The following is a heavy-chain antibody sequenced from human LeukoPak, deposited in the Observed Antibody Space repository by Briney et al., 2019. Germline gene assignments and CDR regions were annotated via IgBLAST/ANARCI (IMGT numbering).Heavy chain of an antibody. CDR3: ARDPNGDYIGAFDM. D-gene: IGHD4-17*01. V-gene: IGHV3-23*01. J-gene: IGHJ3*02. Sequence: GGSLRLSCTASGFTFSAYAMMWVRQAPGKGPEWVSAIRGGGGSAFYADSVKGRFTITRDNSKYTLFLQMNSLRAEDTAVYYCARDPNGDYIGAFDMWGPGTMVTVSS. CDR2: IRGGGGSA. CDR1: GFTFSAYA.